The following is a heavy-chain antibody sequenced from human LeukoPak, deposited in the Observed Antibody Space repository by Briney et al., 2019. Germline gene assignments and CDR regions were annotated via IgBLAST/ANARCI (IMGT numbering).Heavy chain of an antibody. CDR1: GFTFSSSG. CDR3: ARGDRSSWLNFDY. CDR2: TWYDGTNK. J-gene: IGHJ4*02. V-gene: IGHV3-33*01. D-gene: IGHD6-13*01. Sequence: PGGSLRLSCAASGFTFSSSGMHWVRQAPGKGLEWVAVTWYDGTNKYFADSVRGRFSISRDNSKNTLYLQMNSLRAEDTAVYYCARGDRSSWLNFDYWGQGTLVTVSS.